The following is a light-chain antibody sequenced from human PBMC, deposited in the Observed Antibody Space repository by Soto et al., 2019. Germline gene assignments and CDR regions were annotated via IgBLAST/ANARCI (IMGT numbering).Light chain of an antibody. CDR3: QQLHSYPFT. V-gene: IGKV1-9*01. J-gene: IGKJ5*01. CDR1: QGVSSS. Sequence: QLTQSAPSLSASVGDRVTITCRASQGVSSSLAWYHQQPGKAPKLLIYAATTLQSGVPSRFSGSGSGTDFTLTINSLQPEDFATYYCQQLHSYPFTFGQGTRLEIK. CDR2: AAT.